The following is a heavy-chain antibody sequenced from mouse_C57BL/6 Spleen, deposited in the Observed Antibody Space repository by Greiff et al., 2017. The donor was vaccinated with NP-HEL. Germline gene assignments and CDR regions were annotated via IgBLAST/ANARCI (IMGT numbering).Heavy chain of an antibody. CDR3: ARENYYYGSST. D-gene: IGHD1-1*01. Sequence: VQLQQSGPELVKPGASVKISCKASGYAFSSSWMNWVKQRPGKGLEWIGRIYPGDGDTNYNGKFKGKATLTADKSSSTAYMQLSSLTSEDSAVYFCARENYYYGSSTWGQGTLVTVSA. V-gene: IGHV1-82*01. CDR1: GYAFSSSW. CDR2: IYPGDGDT. J-gene: IGHJ3*01.